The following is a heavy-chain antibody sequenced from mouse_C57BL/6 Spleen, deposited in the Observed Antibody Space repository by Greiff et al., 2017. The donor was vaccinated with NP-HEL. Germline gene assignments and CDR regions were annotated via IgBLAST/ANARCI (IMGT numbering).Heavy chain of an antibody. Sequence: DVMLVESGGGLVKPGGSLKLSCAASGFTFSDYGMHWVRQAPEKGLEWVAYISSGSSTIYYADTVKGRFTISRDNAKNTLFLQMTSLRSEDTAMYYCATGYYRRKDGFAYWGQGTLVTVSA. D-gene: IGHD1-1*01. CDR1: GFTFSDYG. CDR3: ATGYYRRKDGFAY. CDR2: ISSGSSTI. J-gene: IGHJ3*01. V-gene: IGHV5-17*01.